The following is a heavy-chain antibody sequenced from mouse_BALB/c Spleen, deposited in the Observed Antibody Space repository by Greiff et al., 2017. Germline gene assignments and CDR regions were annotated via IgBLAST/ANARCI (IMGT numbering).Heavy chain of an antibody. CDR1: GYSFTGYF. V-gene: IGHV1-20*02. Sequence: EVQLQQSGPELVKPGASVKISCKASGYSFTGYFMNWVMQSHGKSLEWIGRINPYNGDTFYNQKFKGKATLTVDKSSSTAHMELRSLASEDSAVYYCARFITTVVPTGYFDVWGAGTTVTVSS. CDR3: ARFITTVVPTGYFDV. D-gene: IGHD1-1*01. CDR2: INPYNGDT. J-gene: IGHJ1*01.